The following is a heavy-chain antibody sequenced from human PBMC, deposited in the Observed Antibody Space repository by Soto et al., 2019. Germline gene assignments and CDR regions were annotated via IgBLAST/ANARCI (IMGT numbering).Heavy chain of an antibody. J-gene: IGHJ6*02. D-gene: IGHD2-15*01. CDR2: VSWNSEIV. Sequence: GGSLRLSCEASGFKFGDYAMHWVRQAPGKGLEWVSGVSWNSEIVGYADSVKGRFTISRDNAKNSLYLEMNSLRTEDTALYYCAKDRGPCSGNKCSSLYYYYGMDVWGQGTTVTVS. CDR3: AKDRGPCSGNKCSSLYYYYGMDV. V-gene: IGHV3-9*01. CDR1: GFKFGDYA.